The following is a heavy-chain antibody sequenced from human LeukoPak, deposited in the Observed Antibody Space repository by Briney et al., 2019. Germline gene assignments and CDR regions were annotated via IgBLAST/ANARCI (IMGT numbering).Heavy chain of an antibody. CDR1: GFTFSSYS. J-gene: IGHJ4*02. Sequence: GGSLRLSCAASGFTFSSYSMNWVRQAPGKGLEWVSSISSSSSHIYYADSVKGRFTISRDNAKNSLYLQMNSLRAEDTAVYYCAGTREEFDYWGQGTLVTVSS. CDR3: AGTREEFDY. CDR2: ISSSSSHI. V-gene: IGHV3-21*01. D-gene: IGHD1-26*01.